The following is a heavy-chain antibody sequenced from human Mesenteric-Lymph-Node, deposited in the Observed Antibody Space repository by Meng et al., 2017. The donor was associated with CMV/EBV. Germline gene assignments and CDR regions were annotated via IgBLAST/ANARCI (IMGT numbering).Heavy chain of an antibody. CDR2: IYYTGST. CDR3: ARGDFVNYYFAY. CDR1: GGSIGSNY. Sequence: SETLSLTCTVSGGSIGSNYWSWIRQSPGKGLEWIGYIYYTGSTNYNPSLKSRLTISLDTSKNQFSLGLSSVTAADTAVYYCARGDFVNYYFAYWGQGTLVTVSS. D-gene: IGHD3-3*01. V-gene: IGHV4-59*01. J-gene: IGHJ4*02.